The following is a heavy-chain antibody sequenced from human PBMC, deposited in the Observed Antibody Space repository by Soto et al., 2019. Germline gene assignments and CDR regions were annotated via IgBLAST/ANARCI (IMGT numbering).Heavy chain of an antibody. CDR3: TRFKYEYGSIGYYLYYFYY. CDR2: IRSKANSYAT. D-gene: IGHD3-22*01. Sequence: EVQLVESGGGLVQPGGSLKLSCAASGFTFSGPAMHWVRQASGKGLEWVGRIRSKANSYATEYAASVKGRFTISRDDSKKTEYLQMNSRKTEDTAVYYCTRFKYEYGSIGYYLYYFYYWGQVTLVTVS. J-gene: IGHJ4*02. CDR1: GFTFSGPA. V-gene: IGHV3-73*02.